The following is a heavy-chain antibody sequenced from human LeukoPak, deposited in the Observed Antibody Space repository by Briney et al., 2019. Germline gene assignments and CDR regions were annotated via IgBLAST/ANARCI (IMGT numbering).Heavy chain of an antibody. CDR2: IWYDGSNK. D-gene: IGHD3-22*01. Sequence: GRSLRLSCAASGFTFSSYGMHWVRQAPGKGLEWVAVIWYDGSNKYYADSVKGRFTISRDNAKNSLYLQMNSLRAEDTAVYYCARDCYDSSGYYYEIYYYYGMDVWGQGTTVTVSS. V-gene: IGHV3-33*01. J-gene: IGHJ6*02. CDR3: ARDCYDSSGYYYEIYYYYGMDV. CDR1: GFTFSSYG.